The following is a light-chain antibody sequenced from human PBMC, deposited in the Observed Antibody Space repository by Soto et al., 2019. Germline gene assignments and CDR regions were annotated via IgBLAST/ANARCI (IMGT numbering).Light chain of an antibody. CDR3: EQYGSSPRT. J-gene: IGKJ1*01. V-gene: IGKV3-20*01. Sequence: DIVMTQSPDSLAVSLGERATINASSSQSVSSNYFAWYQQKPGQAPRLLIYGISSRATGIPDRFSGSGSGTDFTLTISRLAPEDFAVYYCEQYGSSPRTFGQGTKVDI. CDR2: GIS. CDR1: QSVSSNY.